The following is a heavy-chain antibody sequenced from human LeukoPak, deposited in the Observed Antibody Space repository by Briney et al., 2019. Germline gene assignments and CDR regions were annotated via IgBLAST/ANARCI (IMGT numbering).Heavy chain of an antibody. J-gene: IGHJ6*03. D-gene: IGHD2-2*03. Sequence: GGSLRLSCAASGFTFSSYSMNWVRQAPGKGLEWASVIYSDDRTYYADSVKGRFTISRDNSRNTLYLQMNSLRAEDTAVYYCARDLGYCSSTSCFYYYYYYMDVWGKGTTVTVSS. CDR2: IYSDDRT. V-gene: IGHV3-53*01. CDR3: ARDLGYCSSTSCFYYYYYYMDV. CDR1: GFTFSSYS.